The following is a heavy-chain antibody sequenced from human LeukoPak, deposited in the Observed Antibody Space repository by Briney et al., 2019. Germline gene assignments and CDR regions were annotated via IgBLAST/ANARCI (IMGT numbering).Heavy chain of an antibody. CDR3: ARDPSPPWVHWVYFDY. V-gene: IGHV1-46*01. Sequence: ASVKVSCKASGYTFTSYYMHWVRQAPGQGLEWMGIINPSGGSTSYAQKFQGRVTMTGDTSTSTVYMELSSLRSEDTAVYYCARDPSPPWVHWVYFDYWGQGTLVTVSS. CDR2: INPSGGST. CDR1: GYTFTSYY. J-gene: IGHJ4*02. D-gene: IGHD7-27*01.